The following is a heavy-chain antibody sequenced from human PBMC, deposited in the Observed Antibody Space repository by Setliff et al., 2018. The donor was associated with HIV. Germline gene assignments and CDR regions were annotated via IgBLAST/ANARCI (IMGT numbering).Heavy chain of an antibody. V-gene: IGHV4-39*07. J-gene: IGHJ6*03. CDR1: GGSISTSGSY. D-gene: IGHD6-13*01. CDR3: ARGEAAAGTSYYYYYMDV. Sequence: PSETLSLTCTVSGGSISTSGSYWGWIRQSPGRGLEWIGSIYYSGSTYYNPSLKSRLTISLDTSKNQFSLKLSSVTAADTAVYYCARGEAAAGTSYYYYYMDVWGKGTTVTVSS. CDR2: IYYSGST.